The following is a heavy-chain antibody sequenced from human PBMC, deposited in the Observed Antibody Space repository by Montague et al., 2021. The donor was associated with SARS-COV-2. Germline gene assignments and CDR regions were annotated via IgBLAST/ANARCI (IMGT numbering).Heavy chain of an antibody. V-gene: IGHV4-39*01. Sequence: SETRSLTCTVSGGSIGSSSYYWGWIRQPPGKGLEWIGSIYYSGSTYYNPSLKSRVTISVDTSKNQFSLKLSSVAAADTAVYYCASPTYYYDSSGSDAFDIWGQGTMVTVSS. CDR3: ASPTYYYDSSGSDAFDI. D-gene: IGHD3-22*01. J-gene: IGHJ3*02. CDR1: GGSIGSSSYY. CDR2: IYYSGST.